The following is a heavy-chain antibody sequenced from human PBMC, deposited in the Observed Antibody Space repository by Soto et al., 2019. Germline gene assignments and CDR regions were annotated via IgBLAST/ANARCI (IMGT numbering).Heavy chain of an antibody. V-gene: IGHV3-30-3*01. CDR1: GFTFSSYA. Sequence: GGSLRLSCAASGFTFSSYAMHWVRQAPGKGLEWVAVISYDGSNKYYADSVKGGFTISRDNSKNTLYLQMNSLRAEDTAVYYCARVHCSSTSCYFSDGMDVWGQGTTVTVSS. J-gene: IGHJ6*02. CDR2: ISYDGSNK. CDR3: ARVHCSSTSCYFSDGMDV. D-gene: IGHD2-2*01.